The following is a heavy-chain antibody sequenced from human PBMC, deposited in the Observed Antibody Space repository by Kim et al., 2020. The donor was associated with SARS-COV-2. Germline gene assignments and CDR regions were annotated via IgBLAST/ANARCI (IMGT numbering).Heavy chain of an antibody. Sequence: ASVKVSCKASGYTFTGYIIQWARQAPGQGFEWMGMINPSGGSTSYTQKFQGRITMTRDTSTSTVYMQLSGLTSEDTAVYYCASEYDGLAFWGQGTLLTFS. CDR1: GYTFTGYI. CDR3: ASEYDGLAF. D-gene: IGHD3-16*01. J-gene: IGHJ4*02. CDR2: INPSGGST. V-gene: IGHV1-46*01.